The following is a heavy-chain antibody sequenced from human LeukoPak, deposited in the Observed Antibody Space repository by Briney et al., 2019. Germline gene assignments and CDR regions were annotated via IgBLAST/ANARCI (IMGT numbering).Heavy chain of an antibody. CDR1: GFTFSSYS. J-gene: IGHJ4*02. CDR3: ARTRTTVAPYFDY. D-gene: IGHD4-23*01. Sequence: GGSLRLSCAASGFTFSSYSMNWVRQAPGKGLEWVSYISSSSSTIYYADSVKGRFTISRDNAKNSLYLQMNSQRDEDTAVYYCARTRTTVAPYFDYWGQGTLVTVSS. V-gene: IGHV3-48*02. CDR2: ISSSSSTI.